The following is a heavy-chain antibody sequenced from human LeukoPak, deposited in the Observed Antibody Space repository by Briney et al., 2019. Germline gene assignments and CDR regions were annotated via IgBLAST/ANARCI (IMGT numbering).Heavy chain of an antibody. D-gene: IGHD5-24*01. V-gene: IGHV3-48*01. CDR1: GFTFSDYS. CDR2: IGIDSGST. Sequence: GGSLRLSCAASGFTFSDYSMNWVRQAPGKGLEWISYIGIDSGSTNYADSVKGRFTISGDRAKNSLYLQMNSLRVEDTAVYYCARDYKYAFDNWGQGTLVTVSS. CDR3: ARDYKYAFDN. J-gene: IGHJ4*02.